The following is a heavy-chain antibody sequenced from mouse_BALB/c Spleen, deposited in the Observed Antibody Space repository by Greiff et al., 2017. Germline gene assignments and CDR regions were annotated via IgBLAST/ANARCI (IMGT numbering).Heavy chain of an antibody. V-gene: IGHV14-3*02. J-gene: IGHJ2*01. D-gene: IGHD2-3*01. Sequence: VQLKESGAELVKPGASVKLSCTASGFNIKDTYMHWVKQRPEQGLEWIGRIDPANGNTKYDPKFQGKATITADTSSNTAYLQLSSLTSEDTAVYYCARWLLQYFDYWGQGTTLTVSS. CDR2: IDPANGNT. CDR1: GFNIKDTY. CDR3: ARWLLQYFDY.